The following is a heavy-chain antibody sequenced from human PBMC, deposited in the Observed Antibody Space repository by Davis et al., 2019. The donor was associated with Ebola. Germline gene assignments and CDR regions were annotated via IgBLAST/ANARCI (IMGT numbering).Heavy chain of an antibody. D-gene: IGHD3-22*01. CDR2: IRYDGSNK. J-gene: IGHJ4*02. V-gene: IGHV3-30*02. Sequence: GESLKISCAASGFTFSSYGMHWVRQAPGKGLEWVAFIRYDGSNKYYADSVKGRFTISRDNSKNTLYLQMNSLRAEDTAVYYCAKESVYYDSSGYYGFFDYWGQGTLVTVSS. CDR1: GFTFSSYG. CDR3: AKESVYYDSSGYYGFFDY.